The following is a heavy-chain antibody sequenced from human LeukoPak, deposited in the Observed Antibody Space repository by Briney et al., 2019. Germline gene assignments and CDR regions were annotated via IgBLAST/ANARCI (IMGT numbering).Heavy chain of an antibody. D-gene: IGHD3-9*01. CDR3: ARARDILTGYPDAFDI. CDR1: GGSISSSSYY. Sequence: PSETLSLTCTVSGGSISSSSYYWGWIRQPPGKGLEWIGSIYYSGSTYYNPSLKSRVTISVDTSKNQFPLKLSSVTAADTAVYYCARARDILTGYPDAFDIWGQGTMVTVSS. CDR2: IYYSGST. V-gene: IGHV4-39*06. J-gene: IGHJ3*02.